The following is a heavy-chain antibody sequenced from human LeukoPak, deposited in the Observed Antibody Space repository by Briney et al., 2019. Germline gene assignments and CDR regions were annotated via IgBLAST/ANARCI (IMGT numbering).Heavy chain of an antibody. J-gene: IGHJ4*02. CDR2: ISSSSSTI. Sequence: GGSLRLSCAASGFTFSSYSKNWVRQAPGKGLEWVSYISSSSSTIYYADSVKGRFTISRDNAKNSLYLQMNSLRAEDTAVYYCARDSISRYNWNYGRTTDYWGQGTLVTVSS. CDR3: ARDSISRYNWNYGRTTDY. CDR1: GFTFSSYS. D-gene: IGHD1-7*01. V-gene: IGHV3-48*04.